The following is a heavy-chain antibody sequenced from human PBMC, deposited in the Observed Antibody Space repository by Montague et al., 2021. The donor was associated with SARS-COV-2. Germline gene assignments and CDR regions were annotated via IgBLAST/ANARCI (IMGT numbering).Heavy chain of an antibody. Sequence: LSLVYTVSGGAISSSSYYWGWIRQPPGKGLEWIGSIYYSGSTYYNPSLKSRVTISVDTSKNQFSLKLSSVTAADTAVYYCARDTRITMLVVVNRYGMDVWGQGTTVTVSS. CDR2: IYYSGST. J-gene: IGHJ6*02. V-gene: IGHV4-39*07. D-gene: IGHD3-22*01. CDR3: ARDTRITMLVVVNRYGMDV. CDR1: GGAISSSSYY.